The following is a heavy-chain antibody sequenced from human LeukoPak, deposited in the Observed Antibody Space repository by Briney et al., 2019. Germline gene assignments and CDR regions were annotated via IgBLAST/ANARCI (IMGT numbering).Heavy chain of an antibody. CDR1: GGSFSGYY. V-gene: IGHV4-59*01. D-gene: IGHD5-12*01. J-gene: IGHJ4*02. CDR2: IYYSGST. Sequence: SETLSLTCAVYGGSFSGYYWSWIRQPPGKGLEWIGYIYYSGSTNYNPSLKSRVTISVDTSKNQFSLKLSSVTAADTAVYYCARTRGYSGYDYEYWGQGTLVTVSS. CDR3: ARTRGYSGYDYEY.